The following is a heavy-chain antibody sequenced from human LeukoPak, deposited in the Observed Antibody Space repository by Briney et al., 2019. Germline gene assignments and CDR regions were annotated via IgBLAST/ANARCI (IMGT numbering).Heavy chain of an antibody. J-gene: IGHJ4*02. CDR2: IYFSGST. CDR3: ARSYDTNFDY. D-gene: IGHD3-3*01. V-gene: IGHV4-59*01. CDR1: GVSIRSYY. Sequence: PSETLSLTCTVPGVSIRSYYWSWIRQPPGKGLEWIGYIYFSGSTSYNPSLKSRVTISVDRSKNQFSLKLSSVAAADTAVYYCARSYDTNFDYWGQGTLVTVSS.